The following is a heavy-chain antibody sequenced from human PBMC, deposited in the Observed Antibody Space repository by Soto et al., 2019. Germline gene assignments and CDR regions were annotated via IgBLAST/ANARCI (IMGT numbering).Heavy chain of an antibody. V-gene: IGHV4-31*03. Sequence: QVQLQESGPGLVKPSQTLSLTCTVSGGSISSGGYYWSWIRQHPGKGLEWIGYIYYSGSTYYNPSLKSRVTISVDTSKNQFSLKLSSVTAADTAVYYCARAVNLIAAAAYFDYWGQGTLVPVSS. CDR2: IYYSGST. CDR3: ARAVNLIAAAAYFDY. J-gene: IGHJ4*02. CDR1: GGSISSGGYY. D-gene: IGHD6-13*01.